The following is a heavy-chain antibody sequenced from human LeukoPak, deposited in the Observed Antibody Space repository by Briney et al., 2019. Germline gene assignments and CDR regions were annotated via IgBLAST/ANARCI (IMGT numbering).Heavy chain of an antibody. CDR3: ARSNWEKTGGGFDV. Sequence: ASVKVSCKASGYTFISYGISWVRQAPGQGLEWMGWISPYNGDTKYAHEVQGRATVTTDTSTSTAYMELRSLRSDDTALYFCARSNWEKTGGGFDVWGQGTMVTVYS. CDR2: ISPYNGDT. V-gene: IGHV1-18*01. J-gene: IGHJ3*01. D-gene: IGHD1-1*01. CDR1: GYTFISYG.